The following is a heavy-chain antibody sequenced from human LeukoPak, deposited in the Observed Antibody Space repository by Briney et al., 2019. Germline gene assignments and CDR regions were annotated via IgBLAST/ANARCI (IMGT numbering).Heavy chain of an antibody. V-gene: IGHV3-23*01. CDR2: ISGSGGST. D-gene: IGHD2-15*01. J-gene: IGHJ6*02. Sequence: PGGSLRLSCAASGFTFNSYAMSWVRQAPGKGLEWVSAISGSGGSTYYADSVKGRFTISRDNSKNTLYLQMNSLRAEDTAVYYCAKGFLLLRYYYGMDVWGQGTTVTVSS. CDR3: AKGFLLLRYYYGMDV. CDR1: GFTFNSYA.